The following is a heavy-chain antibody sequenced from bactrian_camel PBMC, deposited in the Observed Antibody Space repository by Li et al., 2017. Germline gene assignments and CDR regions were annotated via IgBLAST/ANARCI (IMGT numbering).Heavy chain of an antibody. CDR1: GFIFSTYA. CDR2: ITDRGDST. D-gene: IGHD2*01. CDR3: APVVSNY. J-gene: IGHJ4*01. V-gene: IGHV3S30*01. Sequence: GLVQPGGSLRLSCAASGFIFSTYALSWVRQAPGKGLEWVSAITDRGDSTSYADSVKGRFTASRDNAKNTLYLQLNGLRTEDTAMYYCAPVVSNYWGQGTQVTVS.